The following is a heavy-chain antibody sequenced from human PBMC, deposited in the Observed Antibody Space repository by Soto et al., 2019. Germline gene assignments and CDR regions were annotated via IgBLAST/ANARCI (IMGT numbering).Heavy chain of an antibody. Sequence: GGSLRLSCAAPGFTFSSYGMHWVRQAPGKGLEWVAVISYDGSNKYYADSVKGRFTISRDNSKNTLYLQMNSLRAEDTAVYYCANLYYYDSSGSFDYWGQGTLVTVSS. CDR1: GFTFSSYG. CDR2: ISYDGSNK. CDR3: ANLYYYDSSGSFDY. V-gene: IGHV3-30*18. J-gene: IGHJ4*02. D-gene: IGHD3-22*01.